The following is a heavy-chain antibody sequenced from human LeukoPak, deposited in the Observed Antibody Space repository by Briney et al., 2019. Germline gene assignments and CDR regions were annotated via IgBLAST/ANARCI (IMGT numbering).Heavy chain of an antibody. CDR1: GGSIGSSSDY. V-gene: IGHV4-39*01. J-gene: IGHJ4*02. D-gene: IGHD6-25*01. Sequence: SETLSLTCTVSGGSIGSSSDYWGWIRQAPGKGLEWIGSFFVSGSTHYNPSLRSRATLFVDTSKNQFSLKLTSMTAADAATYFCARQFATAAADTRGYFDYWGQGTVVAVSS. CDR2: FFVSGST. CDR3: ARQFATAAADTRGYFDY.